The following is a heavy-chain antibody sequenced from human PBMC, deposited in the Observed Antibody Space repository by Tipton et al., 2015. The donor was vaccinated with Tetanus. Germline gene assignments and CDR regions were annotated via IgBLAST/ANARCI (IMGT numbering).Heavy chain of an antibody. V-gene: IGHV1-2*02. D-gene: IGHD2-21*01. CDR1: GYTFTGYY. CDR2: IDPNSRGT. Sequence: QLVQSGAEVKKPGASVKVSCKASGYTFTGYYIYWVRQAPGQGLEWMGWIDPNSRGTVYAHKFQGRVTMTRDTSISTAYMELRSLRSDDPAVYYCARGRGDSIFYGMGVWGPGSPVTV. J-gene: IGHJ6*02. CDR3: ARGRGDSIFYGMGV.